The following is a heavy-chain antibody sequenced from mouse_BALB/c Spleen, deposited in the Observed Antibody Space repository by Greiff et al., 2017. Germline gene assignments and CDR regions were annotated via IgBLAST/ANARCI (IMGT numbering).Heavy chain of an antibody. V-gene: IGHV5-6-3*01. Sequence: EVMLVESGGGLVQPGGSLKLSCAASGFTFSSYGMSWVRQTPDKRLELVATINSNGGSTYYPDSVKGRFTISRDNARNILYLQMSSLRSEDTAMYYCAGYGNPYYFDYWGQGTTLTVSS. CDR3: AGYGNPYYFDY. CDR2: INSNGGST. J-gene: IGHJ2*01. CDR1: GFTFSSYG. D-gene: IGHD2-10*02.